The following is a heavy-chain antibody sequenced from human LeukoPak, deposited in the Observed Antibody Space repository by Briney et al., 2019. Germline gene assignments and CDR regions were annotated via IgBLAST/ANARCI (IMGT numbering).Heavy chain of an antibody. CDR1: GFNFSSYA. J-gene: IGHJ4*02. CDR2: ISGSGGST. CDR3: AKDQPKDIVVVPAADY. D-gene: IGHD2-2*01. Sequence: GGSLRLSCAASGFNFSSYAMSWVRQAPGEGLEWVSAISGSGGSTYYADSVKGRFTISRDNSKNTLYLQMNSLRAGDTAVYYCAKDQPKDIVVVPAADYWGQGTLVTVSS. V-gene: IGHV3-23*01.